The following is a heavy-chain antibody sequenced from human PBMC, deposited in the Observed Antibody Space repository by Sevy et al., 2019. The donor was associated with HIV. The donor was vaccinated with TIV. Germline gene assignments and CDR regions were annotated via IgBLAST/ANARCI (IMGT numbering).Heavy chain of an antibody. J-gene: IGHJ5*02. CDR2: IYYSGST. CDR1: GGSISSSSYY. V-gene: IGHV4-39*01. CDR3: ARQNIVVVVAATYNWFDP. D-gene: IGHD2-15*01. Sequence: LETLSLTCTVSGGSISSSSYYWGWIRQPPGKGLEWIGSIYYSGSTYYNPSLKSRVTISVDTSKNQFSLKLSSVTAADTAVYYCARQNIVVVVAATYNWFDPWGQGTLVTVSS.